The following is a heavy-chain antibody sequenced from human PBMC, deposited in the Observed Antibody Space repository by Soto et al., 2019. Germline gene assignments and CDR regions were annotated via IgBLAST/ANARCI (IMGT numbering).Heavy chain of an antibody. CDR2: ISAHNGNT. D-gene: IGHD3-3*01. V-gene: IGHV1-18*01. Sequence: ASVKVSCKASGYTFTSYGISWVRQAPGQGLEWMGWISAHNGNTNYAQKLQGRVTMTTDTSTSTAYMELRSLRSDDTAVYYCARDWPSRITIFGVGPSRKAFDTWGQGTMVTVSS. J-gene: IGHJ3*02. CDR3: ARDWPSRITIFGVGPSRKAFDT. CDR1: GYTFTSYG.